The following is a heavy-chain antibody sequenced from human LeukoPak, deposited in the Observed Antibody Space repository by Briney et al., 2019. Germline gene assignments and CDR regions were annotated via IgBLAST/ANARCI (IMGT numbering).Heavy chain of an antibody. CDR2: ISSSSSTI. D-gene: IGHD1-20*01. Sequence: GGSLRLSCAASGFTFSDYYMSWIRQAPGKGLEWVSYISSSSSTIYYADSVKGRFTISRDNAKNSLYLQMNSLRDEDTAVYYCARDNSYNWNDVPDYWGQGTLVTVSS. CDR3: ARDNSYNWNDVPDY. CDR1: GFTFSDYY. V-gene: IGHV3-11*04. J-gene: IGHJ4*02.